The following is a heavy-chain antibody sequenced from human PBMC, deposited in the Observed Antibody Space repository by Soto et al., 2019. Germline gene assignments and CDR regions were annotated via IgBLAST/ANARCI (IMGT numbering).Heavy chain of an antibody. CDR3: ARERGGGGRRYFDY. CDR1: GGTFSSYA. D-gene: IGHD2-15*01. V-gene: IGHV1-69*01. Sequence: QVQLVQSGAEVKKPGSSVKVSCKASGGTFSSYAISWVRQAPGQGLEWMGGIIPIFGTANYAQKFQGRVTITADESTSTAYMVLGSMRSEDTAVYYCARERGGGGRRYFDYWGQGTLVTVSS. CDR2: IIPIFGTA. J-gene: IGHJ4*02.